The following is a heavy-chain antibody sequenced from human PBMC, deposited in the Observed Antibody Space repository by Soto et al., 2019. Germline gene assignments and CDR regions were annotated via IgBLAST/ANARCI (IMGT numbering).Heavy chain of an antibody. D-gene: IGHD3-10*01. CDR1: GFSLSTTGVG. CDR3: ARSLWFGELH. V-gene: IGHV2-5*02. Sequence: QITLKESGPTLVKPTQTLTLTCSFCGFSLSTTGVGVGWIRQSPGKALEWLAIIYWDNDKRYSPSLKSRVIITKDTSKHQVVLTVTNMDPVDTGTYYCARSLWFGELHWGQGALVTVSS. CDR2: IYWDNDK. J-gene: IGHJ4*02.